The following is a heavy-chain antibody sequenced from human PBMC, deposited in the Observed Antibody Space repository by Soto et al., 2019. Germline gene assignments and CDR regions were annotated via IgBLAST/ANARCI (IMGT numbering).Heavy chain of an antibody. J-gene: IGHJ4*02. Sequence: SETLSLTCTVSGGSVNSYYWSWIRQPPGKGLEWIGYIFYSGSTKSNPSLKNRVTMSVDMSKNQFSLRLTSVTAADTAVYYCARVFPSYCGGDCSYFDSWGQGTLVTVSS. V-gene: IGHV4-59*02. D-gene: IGHD2-21*02. CDR1: GGSVNSYY. CDR3: ARVFPSYCGGDCSYFDS. CDR2: IFYSGST.